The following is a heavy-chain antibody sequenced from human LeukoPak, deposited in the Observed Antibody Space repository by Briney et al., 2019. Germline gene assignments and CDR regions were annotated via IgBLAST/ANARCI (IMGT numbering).Heavy chain of an antibody. CDR3: ARDRGRGRLEPRAFDI. J-gene: IGHJ3*02. CDR1: GGSISSGGYY. CDR2: IYHSGST. D-gene: IGHD1-1*01. Sequence: SETLSLTCTVSGGSISSGGYYWSWIRQPPGKGLEWIGYIYHSGSTYYNPSLKSRVTISVDRSKNQFSLKLSSVTAADTAVYYCARDRGRGRLEPRAFDIWGQGTMVTVSS. V-gene: IGHV4-30-2*01.